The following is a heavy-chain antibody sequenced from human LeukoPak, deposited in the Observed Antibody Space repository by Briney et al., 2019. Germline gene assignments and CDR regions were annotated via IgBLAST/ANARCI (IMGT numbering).Heavy chain of an antibody. J-gene: IGHJ2*01. Sequence: GASVKVSCKASGYTFTGYYMHWVRQAPGQGLEWMGWINPNSGGTNYAQKLQGRVTMTTDTSTSTAYMELRSLRSDDTAVYYCARELRLVSTAHYWYFDLWGRGTLVTVSS. CDR2: INPNSGGT. D-gene: IGHD2/OR15-2a*01. CDR3: ARELRLVSTAHYWYFDL. CDR1: GYTFTGYY. V-gene: IGHV1-2*02.